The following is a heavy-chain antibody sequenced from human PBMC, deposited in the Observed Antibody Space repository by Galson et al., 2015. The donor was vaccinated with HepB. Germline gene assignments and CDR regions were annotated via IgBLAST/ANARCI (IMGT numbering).Heavy chain of an antibody. J-gene: IGHJ2*01. Sequence: SVKVSCKASGGTFSSYTISWVRQAPGQGLEWMGRIIPILGIASYAQKFQGRVTMTRDTSTSTVYMELSSLRSEDTAVYYCAREDSSGYYKENWYFDLWGRGTLVTVSS. V-gene: IGHV1-69*04. CDR2: IIPILGIA. CDR3: AREDSSGYYKENWYFDL. CDR1: GGTFSSYT. D-gene: IGHD3-22*01.